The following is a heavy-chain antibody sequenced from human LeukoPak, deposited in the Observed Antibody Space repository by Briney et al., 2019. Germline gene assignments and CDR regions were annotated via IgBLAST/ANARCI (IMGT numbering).Heavy chain of an antibody. D-gene: IGHD1-26*01. CDR1: GFTVSSNY. CDR2: IYSGGST. CDR3: ARVGIVGATWFDP. J-gene: IGHJ5*02. V-gene: IGHV3-53*01. Sequence: GGSLRLSCAASGFTVSSNYMSWVRQAPGKGLEWVSVIYSGGSTYHADSVKGRFTISRDNSKNTLYLQMNSLRAEDTAVYYCARVGIVGATWFDPWGQGTLVTVSS.